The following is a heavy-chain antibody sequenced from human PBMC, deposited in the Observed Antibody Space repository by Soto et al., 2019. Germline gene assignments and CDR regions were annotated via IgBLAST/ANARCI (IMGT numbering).Heavy chain of an antibody. Sequence: ASVKVSCKASGYTFTSYDINWVRQATGQGLEWMGWMNPNSGNTGYAQKFQGRVTMTRNTSISTAYMELSSLRSEDTAVYYCARGHTAGYYYYYGMDVWGHGTTVTVSS. CDR2: MNPNSGNT. V-gene: IGHV1-8*01. CDR1: GYTFTSYD. CDR3: ARGHTAGYYYYYGMDV. D-gene: IGHD5-18*01. J-gene: IGHJ6*02.